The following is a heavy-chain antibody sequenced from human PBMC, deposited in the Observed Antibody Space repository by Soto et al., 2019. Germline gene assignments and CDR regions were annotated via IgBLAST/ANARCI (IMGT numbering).Heavy chain of an antibody. CDR3: ARVAGVKDYDFVDAFDS. Sequence: ASVKVSCKAPGYNFNTYGINRVRQAPGQGLEWMGWISGYSGNTNYAQKFQGRVTMTTDTSTSTHYMELTSLRSDDTAVYYCARVAGVKDYDFVDAFDSWGQGTLVTVSS. CDR1: GYNFNTYG. V-gene: IGHV1-18*01. D-gene: IGHD3-16*01. CDR2: ISGYSGNT. J-gene: IGHJ4*02.